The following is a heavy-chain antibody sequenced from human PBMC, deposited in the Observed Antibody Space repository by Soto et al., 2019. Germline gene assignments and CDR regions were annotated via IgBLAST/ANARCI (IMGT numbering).Heavy chain of an antibody. CDR3: ARVDSAYYYDSSGSAGYYYGMDV. CDR1: GGSISSYH. Sequence: SETLSLTCTVSGGSISSYHWSWIRQPPGKGLEWIGYIYYSGSTNYNPSLKSRVTISVDTSKNQFSLKLSSVTAADTAVYYCARVDSAYYYDSSGSAGYYYGMDVWGQGTTVTVSS. D-gene: IGHD3-22*01. V-gene: IGHV4-59*01. CDR2: IYYSGST. J-gene: IGHJ6*02.